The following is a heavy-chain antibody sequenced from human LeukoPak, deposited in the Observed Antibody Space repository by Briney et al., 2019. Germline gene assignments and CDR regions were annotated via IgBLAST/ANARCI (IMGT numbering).Heavy chain of an antibody. CDR3: ARLSLRGFWSGYYALRYFDY. CDR1: GGSISSGSYY. CDR2: IYYSGST. V-gene: IGHV4-39*01. Sequence: PSETLSLTCTVSGGSISSGSYYWGWIRQPPGKGLEWIGSIYYSGSTYYNPSLKSRVTISVDTSKNQFSLKLSSVTAADTAVYYCARLSLRGFWSGYYALRYFDYWGQGTLVTVSS. D-gene: IGHD3-3*01. J-gene: IGHJ4*02.